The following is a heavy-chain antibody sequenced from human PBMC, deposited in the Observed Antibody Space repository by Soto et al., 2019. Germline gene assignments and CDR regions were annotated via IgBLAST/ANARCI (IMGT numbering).Heavy chain of an antibody. V-gene: IGHV3-33*01. CDR2: IWHDGSNT. Sequence: QVQLVEFGGGVVQPGRSLRLSCAASGFTFSTYGMHWVRQAPGKGLEWVAHIWHDGSNTYYTDSVKGRFTISRDNSKNTLSLQMNSLRAEDTAVYYCATEIDWLHAVDIWGQGTMVTVSS. CDR1: GFTFSTYG. CDR3: ATEIDWLHAVDI. J-gene: IGHJ3*02. D-gene: IGHD3-9*01.